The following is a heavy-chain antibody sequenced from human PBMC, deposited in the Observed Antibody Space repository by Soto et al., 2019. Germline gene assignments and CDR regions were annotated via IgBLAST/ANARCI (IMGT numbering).Heavy chain of an antibody. CDR1: GFTFSNYG. CDR2: VSANNGHT. CDR3: ARANHILTGSPRPPPDYYYGMDV. J-gene: IGHJ6*02. V-gene: IGHV1-18*01. D-gene: IGHD3-9*01. Sequence: GASVKVSCKASGFTFSNYGLNWVRQAPGQGLEWMGWVSANNGHTNYAQNLQGRVSMTTDTSTSTAYMELRGLRSEDKAVDYWARANHILTGSPRPPPDYYYGMDVWGQGTTVTVSS.